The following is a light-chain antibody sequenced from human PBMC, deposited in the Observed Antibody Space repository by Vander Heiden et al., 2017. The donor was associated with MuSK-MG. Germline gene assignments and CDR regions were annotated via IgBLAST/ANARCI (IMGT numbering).Light chain of an antibody. V-gene: IGKV3-11*01. J-gene: IGKJ1*01. CDR2: DAS. CDR1: QSVSSY. Sequence: DIVLTQSPATLSLSPGERATLSCRASQSVSSYLAWYQQKPGQAPRLLIYDASNRATGIPARFSGSGSGTDFTLTISSLEPEDFAVYYCQQRSNWPRTFGRGTNVDIK. CDR3: QQRSNWPRT.